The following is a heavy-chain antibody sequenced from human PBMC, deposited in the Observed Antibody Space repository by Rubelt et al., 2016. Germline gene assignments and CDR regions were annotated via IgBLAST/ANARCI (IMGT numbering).Heavy chain of an antibody. Sequence: QVQLVQSGAEVKKPGASVKVSCKASGYTFTSYGISWVRQAPGQGLEWMGWINTITGNPTYAQGFTGRFVFSLDTSVSTAYLQISSLKAEDTAVFYCARESPEGDYDALDIWGQGTMVTVSS. V-gene: IGHV7-4-1*02. D-gene: IGHD2-21*01. J-gene: IGHJ3*02. CDR3: ARESPEGDYDALDI. CDR1: GYTFTSYG. CDR2: INTITGNP.